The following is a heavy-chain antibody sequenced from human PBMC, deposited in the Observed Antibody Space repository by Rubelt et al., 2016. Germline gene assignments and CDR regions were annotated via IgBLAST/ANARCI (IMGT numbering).Heavy chain of an antibody. V-gene: IGHV3-30*03. Sequence: QVQLVESGGGVVQRGGSLRLSCAASGFTFTNHGMHWVRQAPGKGLEWVAVITYDGTNEYYAESVKGRVIISRDNSKNTLYLQMNSLRVEDTAVYYCARARDYYYYHMDVWGQGTTVTVSS. CDR2: ITYDGTNE. J-gene: IGHJ6*02. CDR3: ARARDYYYYHMDV. CDR1: GFTFTNHG.